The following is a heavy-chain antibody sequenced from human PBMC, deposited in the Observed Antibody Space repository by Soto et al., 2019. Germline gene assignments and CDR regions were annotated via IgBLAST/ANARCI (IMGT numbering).Heavy chain of an antibody. CDR1: GFTFSSYA. J-gene: IGHJ6*02. CDR2: ISYDGSNK. CDR3: AREEKGVYYYGMDV. D-gene: IGHD3-16*01. V-gene: IGHV3-30-3*01. Sequence: QVQLVESGGGVVQPGRSLRLSCAASGFTFSSYAMHWVRQAPGKGLEWVAVISYDGSNKYYADSVKGRFTISRDNSKNTLYLQMNSLRAEDTAVYYCAREEKGVYYYGMDVWGQGTTVTVSS.